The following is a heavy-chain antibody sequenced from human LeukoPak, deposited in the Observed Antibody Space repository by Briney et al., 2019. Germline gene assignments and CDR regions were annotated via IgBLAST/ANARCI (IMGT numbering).Heavy chain of an antibody. CDR1: GYTFTSYG. V-gene: IGHV1-18*01. Sequence: GASVKVSCKASGYTFTSYGISWVRQAPGQGLEWMGWTSAYNGNTNYAQKLQGRVTMTTDTSTSTAYMELRSLRSDDTAVYYCAREDFRGYYDSSGYYVWFDPWGQGTLVTVSS. J-gene: IGHJ5*02. CDR2: TSAYNGNT. D-gene: IGHD3-22*01. CDR3: AREDFRGYYDSSGYYVWFDP.